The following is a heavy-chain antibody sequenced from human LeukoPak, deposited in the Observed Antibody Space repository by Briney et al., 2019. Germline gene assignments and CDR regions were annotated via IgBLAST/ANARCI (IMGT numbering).Heavy chain of an antibody. J-gene: IGHJ6*03. D-gene: IGHD5-24*01. V-gene: IGHV4-4*07. CDR2: IYTSGST. CDR3: ATSLESYYYMDV. Sequence: SETLSLTRTVSGGSISSYYWSWIRQPAGKGLEWIGRIYTSGSTNYNPSLKSRVTMSVDTSKNQFSLKLSSVTAADTAIYYCATSLESYYYMDVWGKGTTVTASS. CDR1: GGSISSYY.